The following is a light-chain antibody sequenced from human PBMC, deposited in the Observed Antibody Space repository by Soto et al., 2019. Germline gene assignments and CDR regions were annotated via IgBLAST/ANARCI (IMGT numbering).Light chain of an antibody. CDR3: QQYNGYPPYT. Sequence: DIQMTQSPSTLSASVGDRVTITCRASQSISSWLAWYQQKPGRAPKLLIYKASSLERGVPSRFSGSGSGTEFTLTISSLQPDDFATYYCQQYNGYPPYTFGQGTKLEIK. CDR1: QSISSW. J-gene: IGKJ2*01. V-gene: IGKV1-5*03. CDR2: KAS.